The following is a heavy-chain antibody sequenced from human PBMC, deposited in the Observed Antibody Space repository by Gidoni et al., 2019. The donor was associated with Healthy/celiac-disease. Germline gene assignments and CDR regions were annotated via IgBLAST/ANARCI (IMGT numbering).Heavy chain of an antibody. V-gene: IGHV3-9*01. J-gene: IGHJ5*02. CDR2: ISWNSGSI. Sequence: VQLLESGGGLVQPGRSLRLSCAASGFTFDDYAMHWVRPAPGKGLEWVSGISWNSGSIGYAESVKGRFTISRDNDKNSLYLQMNSLRAEETALYYCAKDMGTQQFGWFDPWGQGTLVTVSS. CDR3: AKDMGTQQFGWFDP. CDR1: GFTFDDYA. D-gene: IGHD6-13*01.